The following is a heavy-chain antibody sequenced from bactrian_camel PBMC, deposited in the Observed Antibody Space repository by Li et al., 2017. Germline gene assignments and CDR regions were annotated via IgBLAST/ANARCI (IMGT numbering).Heavy chain of an antibody. CDR2: IYGGAGIT. J-gene: IGHJ4*01. CDR3: AAAWRPLLPTYSGHKCHWYGGNYDY. V-gene: IGHV3-3*01. D-gene: IGHD6*01. Sequence: MAWFRQVPGNEREGVATIYGGAGITYYADSVKGRFTISQVNAKKTLYLRMNNLKPEDTAMYYCAAAWRPLLPTYSGHKCHWYGGNYDYWGQGTQVTVSS.